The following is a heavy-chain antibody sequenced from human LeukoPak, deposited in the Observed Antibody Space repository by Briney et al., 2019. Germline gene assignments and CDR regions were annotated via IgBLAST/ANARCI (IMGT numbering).Heavy chain of an antibody. D-gene: IGHD2-15*01. J-gene: IGHJ2*01. CDR2: IYYSGST. Sequence: SETLSLTCTVSGGSISSSSYYWGWIRQPPGKGLEWSGSIYYSGSTYYNPSLKSRVTISVDTSKNQFSLKLSSVTAADTAVYYCASYFSWPSGRYFDLWGRGTLVTVSS. V-gene: IGHV4-39*01. CDR3: ASYFSWPSGRYFDL. CDR1: GGSISSSSYY.